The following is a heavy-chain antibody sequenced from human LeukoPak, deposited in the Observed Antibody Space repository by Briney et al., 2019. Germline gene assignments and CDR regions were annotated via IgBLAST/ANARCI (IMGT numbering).Heavy chain of an antibody. CDR2: INHSGST. CDR1: GGSFSGYY. CDR3: ARAWWGAKGPDY. Sequence: KPSETLSLTCAVYGGSFSGYYWSWIRQPPGKGLEWIGEINHSGSTNYNPSLKSRVTIPVDTSKNQFSLKLSSVTAADTAVYYCARAWWGAKGPDYWGQGTLVTVSS. V-gene: IGHV4-34*01. J-gene: IGHJ4*02. D-gene: IGHD2-8*02.